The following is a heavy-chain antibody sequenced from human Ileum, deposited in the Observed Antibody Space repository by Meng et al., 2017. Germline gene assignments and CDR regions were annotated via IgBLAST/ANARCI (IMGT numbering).Heavy chain of an antibody. CDR3: ARWGGQTSGWCQGPLDF. CDR1: GDTFSSRA. D-gene: IGHD6-19*01. J-gene: IGHJ4*01. Sequence: QVQLVQSGAEVKKPGSSVKVSCKASGDTFSSRAFTWVRQAPGQGLEWMGGIIPIFGTTKYTEKVQGRVTITADESTSTTYMEMSSLRSDDTAVYYCARWGGQTSGWCQGPLDFWGHGTLVTVSS. V-gene: IGHV1-69*01. CDR2: IIPIFGTT.